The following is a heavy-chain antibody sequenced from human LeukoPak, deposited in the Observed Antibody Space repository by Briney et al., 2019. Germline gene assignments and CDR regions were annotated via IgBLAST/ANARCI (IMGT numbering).Heavy chain of an antibody. CDR3: ARGPYGSGSYY. J-gene: IGHJ4*02. CDR2: IYYSGTT. CDR1: GGSISSGDYY. V-gene: IGHV4-30-4*01. Sequence: SQTLSLTCTVSGGSISSGDYYWSWIRQPPGKGLEWIGYIYYSGTTYYNPSLKSRVTISVDTSKNQFSLKLTSVTAADTAVYFCARGPYGSGSYYWGQGALVTVSS. D-gene: IGHD3-10*01.